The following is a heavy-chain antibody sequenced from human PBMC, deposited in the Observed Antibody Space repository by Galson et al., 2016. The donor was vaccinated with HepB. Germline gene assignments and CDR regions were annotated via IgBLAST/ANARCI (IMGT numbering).Heavy chain of an antibody. CDR2: MYWEDDK. D-gene: IGHD2-15*01. CDR3: ARLRVDCSGASCQYYGMDV. Sequence: PALVKPTQTLTLTCTFSGFSLSTSGVGVGWIRQPPGKALEWLALMYWEDDKRYSPSLRSRLTITKDTSKKQVVLTMTNLDSVDTATYYCARLRVDCSGASCQYYGMDVWGQGTTVTVSS. CDR1: GFSLSTSGVG. J-gene: IGHJ6*02. V-gene: IGHV2-5*02.